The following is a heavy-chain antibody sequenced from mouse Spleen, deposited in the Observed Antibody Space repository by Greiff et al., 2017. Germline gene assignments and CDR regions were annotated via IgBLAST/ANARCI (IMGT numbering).Heavy chain of an antibody. J-gene: IGHJ2*01. CDR2: IDPETGGT. CDR1: GYTFTDYE. CDR3: TREITGDY. V-gene: IGHV1-15*01. Sequence: VQLVESGAELVRPGASVTLSCKASGYTFTDYEMHWVKQTPVHGLEWIGAIDPETGGTAYNQKFKGKAILTADKSSSTAYMELRSLTSEDSAVYYCTREITGDYWGQGTTLTVSS. D-gene: IGHD2-4*01.